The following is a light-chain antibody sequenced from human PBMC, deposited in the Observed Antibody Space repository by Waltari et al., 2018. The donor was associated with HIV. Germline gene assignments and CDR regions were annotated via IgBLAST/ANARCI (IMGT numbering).Light chain of an antibody. CDR1: QNVDDK. CDR2: HSS. Sequence: DIVLTQSPATISVSPGGRVTVSCRASQNVDDKLAWYQQKPGQSPRLLIYHSSARAAGVPTRFGGAGSATNFTLTITSLQSEDFALYFCQQYHHWPPLTFCGGSRVELK. CDR3: QQYHHWPPLT. J-gene: IGKJ4*01. V-gene: IGKV3D-15*01.